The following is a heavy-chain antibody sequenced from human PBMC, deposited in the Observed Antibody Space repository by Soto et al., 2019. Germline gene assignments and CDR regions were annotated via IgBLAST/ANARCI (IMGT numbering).Heavy chain of an antibody. CDR3: ARQIYDSDTGPNFQYYFDS. CDR1: GYSFAGYW. D-gene: IGHD3-22*01. V-gene: IGHV5-10-1*01. CDR2: IDPSDSQT. J-gene: IGHJ4*02. Sequence: GESLKISCKGSGYSFAGYWITWVRQKPGKGLEWMGRIDPSDSQTYYSPSFRGHVTISVTKSITTVFLQWSSLRASDTAMYHCARQIYDSDTGPNFQYYFDSWGQGTPVTVSS.